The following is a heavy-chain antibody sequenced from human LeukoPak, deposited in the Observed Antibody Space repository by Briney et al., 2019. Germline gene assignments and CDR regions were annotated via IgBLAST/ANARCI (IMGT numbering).Heavy chain of an antibody. CDR1: GFSFSSST. D-gene: IGHD3-22*01. V-gene: IGHV3-30*02. CDR2: IRYDGSNK. CDR3: AKDFSVYYYDSRVLDY. Sequence: PGGSLRLSCAASGFSFSSSTMHWVRQAPGKGLEWVAFIRYDGSNKYYADSVKGRFTISRDNSKKTLYLQMNSLRPEDTAVYYCAKDFSVYYYDSRVLDYWGQGTLVTVSS. J-gene: IGHJ4*02.